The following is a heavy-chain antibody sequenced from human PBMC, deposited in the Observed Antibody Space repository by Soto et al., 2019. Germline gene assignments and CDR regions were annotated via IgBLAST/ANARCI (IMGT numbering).Heavy chain of an antibody. CDR2: IYYSGRT. V-gene: IGHV4-31*03. D-gene: IGHD6-6*01. CDR1: GGSISSGDYY. J-gene: IGHJ5*02. Sequence: SETLSLTCTVSGGSISSGDYYWSWIRQPPGKGLEWIGYIYYSGRTYYNPSLHSRVSIAVDTTENQFSLKLTSVTAADTSVYYCARGSFSSSSSWFDPWGRGTLVTV. CDR3: ARGSFSSSSSWFDP.